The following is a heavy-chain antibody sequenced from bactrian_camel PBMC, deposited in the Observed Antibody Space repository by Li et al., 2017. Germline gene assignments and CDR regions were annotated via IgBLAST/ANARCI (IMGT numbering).Heavy chain of an antibody. Sequence: VQLVESGGGLVQPGGSLRLSCAASGFTFSSASMNWVRQAPGKGLEWVASIYNQNKYTYYTDAVKGRFTISRDNLQMNSLKSEDTALYYCGTDLRLSSGWADSFAYWGQGTQVTVS. V-gene: IGHV3-2*01. CDR2: IYNQNKYT. CDR1: GFTFSSAS. J-gene: IGHJ4*01. D-gene: IGHD1*01. CDR3: GTDLRLSSGWADSFAY.